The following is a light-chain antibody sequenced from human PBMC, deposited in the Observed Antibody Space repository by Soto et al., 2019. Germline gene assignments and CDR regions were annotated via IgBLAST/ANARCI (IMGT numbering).Light chain of an antibody. Sequence: QSALTQPRSVSGSPGQSVTISCTGTSSDVGGYNYVSWYQQHPGKAPKLMIYDVSKRPSGVPDRFSGSKSGNTASLTISGLQAEDEADYYCCSYADRNVFGTGTKLTVL. J-gene: IGLJ1*01. CDR3: CSYADRNV. V-gene: IGLV2-11*01. CDR2: DVS. CDR1: SSDVGGYNY.